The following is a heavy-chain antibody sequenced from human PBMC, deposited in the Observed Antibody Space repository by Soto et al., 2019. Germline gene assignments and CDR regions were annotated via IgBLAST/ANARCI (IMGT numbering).Heavy chain of an antibody. Sequence: PGGSLRLSCAASGFTFSSYAMSWVRQAPGKGLEWVSAISGSGGSTYYADSVKGRFTISRDNSKNTLYLQMNSLRAEDTAVYYCAKSGDGMVRGVIITGYWGQGTLVTVSS. CDR2: ISGSGGST. V-gene: IGHV3-23*01. J-gene: IGHJ4*02. CDR1: GFTFSSYA. D-gene: IGHD3-10*01. CDR3: AKSGDGMVRGVIITGY.